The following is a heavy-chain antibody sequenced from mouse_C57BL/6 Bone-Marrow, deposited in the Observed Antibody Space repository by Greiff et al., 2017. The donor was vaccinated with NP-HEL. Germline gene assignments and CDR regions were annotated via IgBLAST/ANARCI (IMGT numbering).Heavy chain of an antibody. D-gene: IGHD2-2*01. CDR3: AREGYYWYFDV. CDR2: IDPSDSYT. CDR1: GYTFTSYW. V-gene: IGHV1-50*01. Sequence: QVQLQQPGAELVKPGASVKLSCKASGYTFTSYWMQWVKQRPGQGLEWMGEIDPSDSYTNYNQKFKGKATLTVDTSSSTAYMQLSSLTSEDSAVYYCAREGYYWYFDVWGTGTTVTVSS. J-gene: IGHJ1*03.